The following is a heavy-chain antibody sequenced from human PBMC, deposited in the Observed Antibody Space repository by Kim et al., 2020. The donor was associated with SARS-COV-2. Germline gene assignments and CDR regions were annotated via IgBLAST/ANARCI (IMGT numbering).Heavy chain of an antibody. Sequence: SETLSLTCTVSGGSISSYYWSWIRQPPGKGLEWIGYIYYSGSTNYNPSLKSRVTISVDTSKNQFSLKLSSVTAADTAVYYCARRATYDYWGQGTLVTVSS. CDR2: IYYSGST. V-gene: IGHV4-59*01. J-gene: IGHJ4*02. CDR3: ARRATYDY. CDR1: GGSISSYY. D-gene: IGHD5-12*01.